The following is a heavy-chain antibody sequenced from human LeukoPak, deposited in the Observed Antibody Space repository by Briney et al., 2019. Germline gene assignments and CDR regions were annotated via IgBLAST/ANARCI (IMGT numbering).Heavy chain of an antibody. J-gene: IGHJ6*03. CDR1: GGSFIGYY. D-gene: IGHD6-19*01. Sequence: SETLSLTCAVYGGSFIGYYWSWIRQPPGKGLEWIGEINHSGSTNYNPSLKSRVTISVDTSKNQFSLKLSSVTAADTAVYYCARGLVYSSGWYLYYYYYMDVWGKGTTVTVSS. V-gene: IGHV4-34*01. CDR2: INHSGST. CDR3: ARGLVYSSGWYLYYYYYMDV.